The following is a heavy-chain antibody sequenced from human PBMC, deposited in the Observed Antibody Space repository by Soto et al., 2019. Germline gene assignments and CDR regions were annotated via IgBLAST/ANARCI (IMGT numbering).Heavy chain of an antibody. CDR2: IIPILGIA. D-gene: IGHD3-22*01. CDR3: ARLLYYDSSGYPVDY. CDR1: GGTFSSY. J-gene: IGHJ4*02. Sequence: QVQLVQSGAEVKKPGSSVKVSCKASGGTFSSYISWVRQAPGQGLEWMGRIIPILGIANYAQKFQGRVTITADKSPRTAYMELSSLRSEDTAVYYCARLLYYDSSGYPVDYWGQATLVTVSS. V-gene: IGHV1-69*02.